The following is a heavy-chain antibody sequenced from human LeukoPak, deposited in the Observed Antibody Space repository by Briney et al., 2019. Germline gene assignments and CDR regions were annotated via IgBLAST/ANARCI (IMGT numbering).Heavy chain of an antibody. V-gene: IGHV4-59*08. Sequence: SETLSLTCTVSGGAISSFYWSWIRQPPGKGLECIAYIHYSGSAGSNPTPRSRVTISFDTSKNQLSLKLRSVTAADTAVYYCATVDCDGSRCHFDQWGQGTLVPVSS. J-gene: IGHJ4*02. D-gene: IGHD1-1*01. CDR2: IHYSGSA. CDR3: ATVDCDGSRCHFDQ. CDR1: GGAISSFY.